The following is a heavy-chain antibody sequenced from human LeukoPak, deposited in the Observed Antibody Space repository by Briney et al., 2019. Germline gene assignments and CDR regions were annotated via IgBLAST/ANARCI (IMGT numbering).Heavy chain of an antibody. V-gene: IGHV3-48*01. J-gene: IGHJ4*02. D-gene: IGHD5-12*01. CDR1: GFTFSSYS. CDR3: AREEVATIIDY. Sequence: GGSLRLSCAASGFTFSSYSMHWVRQAPGRGLEGVSYISSSSSTIYYADSVKGRFTISRDNAKNSLYLQMNSLRAEDTAVYYCAREEVATIIDYWGQGTLVTVSS. CDR2: ISSSSSTI.